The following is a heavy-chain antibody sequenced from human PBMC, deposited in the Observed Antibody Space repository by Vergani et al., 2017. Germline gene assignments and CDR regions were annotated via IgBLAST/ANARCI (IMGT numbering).Heavy chain of an antibody. D-gene: IGHD6-6*01. CDR1: GFTFSSYS. CDR3: ARDFEYSSSVEDY. Sequence: EVQLVESGGGLVKPGGSLRLSCAASGFTFSSYSMNWVRQAPGKGLEWVANIKQDGSEKYYVDSVKGRFTISRDNAKNSLYLQMNSLRAEDTAVYYCARDFEYSSSVEDYWGQGTLVTVSS. J-gene: IGHJ4*02. CDR2: IKQDGSEK. V-gene: IGHV3-7*03.